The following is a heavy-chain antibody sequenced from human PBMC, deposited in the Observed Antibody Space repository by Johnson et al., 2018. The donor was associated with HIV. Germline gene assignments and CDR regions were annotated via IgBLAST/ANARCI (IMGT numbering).Heavy chain of an antibody. CDR3: ARGAYSSSWHASDASDI. Sequence: VQLVESGGGVVRPGGSLRLSCAASGFTFSDYYMTWIRQAPGKGLEWVSYINNNASSVYYADSVKGRFTISRDNAKNSLYLQMNSLRAEDTAVYYCARGAYSSSWHASDASDIWGQGTMVTVSS. CDR1: GFTFSDYY. D-gene: IGHD6-13*01. CDR2: INNNASSV. V-gene: IGHV3-11*04. J-gene: IGHJ3*02.